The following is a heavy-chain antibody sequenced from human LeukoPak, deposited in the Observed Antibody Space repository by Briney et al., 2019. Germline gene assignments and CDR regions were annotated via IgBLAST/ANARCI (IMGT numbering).Heavy chain of an antibody. CDR2: IIPILGIA. CDR3: ATAHYYDSSGYYFRFDY. D-gene: IGHD3-22*01. Sequence: SVKVSCKASGGTFSSYAISWVRQAPGQGLEWMGRIIPILGIANYAQKFQGRVTITADKSTSTAYMELSSLRSEDTAVYYCATAHYYDSSGYYFRFDYWGQGTLVTVSS. CDR1: GGTFSSYA. V-gene: IGHV1-69*04. J-gene: IGHJ4*02.